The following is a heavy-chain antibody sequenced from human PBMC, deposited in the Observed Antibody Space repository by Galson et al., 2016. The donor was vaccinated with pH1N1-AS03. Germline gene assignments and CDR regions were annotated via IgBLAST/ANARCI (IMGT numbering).Heavy chain of an antibody. Sequence: CAISGDSVSSNSAAWNWIRQSPSRGLEWLGRTYCRSRCYYDYAVSVKSRITIESDTSKNQFSLQLTSVTSEDTAVYYCARAAGRNGATCHATCESFDFWGQGTKVTVSS. CDR2: TYCRSRCYY. J-gene: IGHJ3*01. V-gene: IGHV6-1*01. CDR1: GDSVSSNSAA. CDR3: ARAAGRNGATCHATCESFDF. D-gene: IGHD3-10*01.